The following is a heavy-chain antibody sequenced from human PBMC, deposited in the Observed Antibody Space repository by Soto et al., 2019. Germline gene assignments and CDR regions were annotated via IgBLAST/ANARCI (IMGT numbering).Heavy chain of an antibody. Sequence: QVQLVQSGAEVKKPGSSVKVSCKASGGTFSSYAISWVRQAPGQGLEWMGGIIPIFGTANYAQKFQGRVTITEDEATSTAYMELSSLRSEDTAVYYCARDRTLTNYYDSSGYYSAFDLWGQGTMVTVSS. CDR2: IIPIFGTA. D-gene: IGHD3-22*01. V-gene: IGHV1-69*01. CDR3: ARDRTLTNYYDSSGYYSAFDL. J-gene: IGHJ3*01. CDR1: GGTFSSYA.